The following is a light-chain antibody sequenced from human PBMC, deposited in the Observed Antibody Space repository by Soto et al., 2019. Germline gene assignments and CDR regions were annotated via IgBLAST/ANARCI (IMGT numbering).Light chain of an antibody. CDR3: QQYGSSHLT. V-gene: IGKV3-20*01. J-gene: IGKJ4*01. CDR2: GAS. Sequence: EIVLTQSPGTLSLSPGERATLSCRASQSVSSSYLAWYQQRPGQAPRLLIYGASSRGTGIPDRFSGSGSGTGFTLTISRLEPEDFAVYYCQQYGSSHLTFGGGTKVEIK. CDR1: QSVSSSY.